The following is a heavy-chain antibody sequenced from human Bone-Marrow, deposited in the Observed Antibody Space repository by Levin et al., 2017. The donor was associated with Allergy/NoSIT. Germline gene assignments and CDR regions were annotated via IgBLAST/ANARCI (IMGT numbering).Heavy chain of an antibody. V-gene: IGHV4-39*01. J-gene: IGHJ4*02. CDR2: IYYSGST. Sequence: SQTLSLTCTVSGGSISSSSYYWGWIRQPPGKGLEWIGSIYYSGSTYYNPSLKSRVTISVDTSKNQFSLKLSSVTAADTAVYYCARRDDGSGSLNFDYWGQGTLVTVSS. D-gene: IGHD6-19*01. CDR3: ARRDDGSGSLNFDY. CDR1: GGSISSSSYY.